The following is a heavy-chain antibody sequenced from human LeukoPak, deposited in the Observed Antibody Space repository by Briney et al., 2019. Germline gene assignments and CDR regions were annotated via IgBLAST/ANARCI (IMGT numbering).Heavy chain of an antibody. V-gene: IGHV4-34*01. CDR3: ARRRYYYGSGSYTAWDY. Sequence: PSETLSLTCAVYGGSFSGYYRSWIRQPPGKGLEWIGEINHSGSTNYNPSLKSRVTISVDTSKNQFSLKLSSVTAADTAVYYCARRRYYYGSGSYTAWDYWGQGTLVTVSS. D-gene: IGHD3-10*01. J-gene: IGHJ4*02. CDR1: GGSFSGYY. CDR2: INHSGST.